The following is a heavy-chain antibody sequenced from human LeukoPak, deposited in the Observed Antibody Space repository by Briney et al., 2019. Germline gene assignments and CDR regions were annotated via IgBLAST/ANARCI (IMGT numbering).Heavy chain of an antibody. CDR3: ATAPPLRYFDWSFDY. V-gene: IGHV1-24*01. CDR2: FGPEDGET. D-gene: IGHD3-9*01. Sequence: ASVKVSCKVSGYTLTELSMHWVRQAPGKGLEWMGGFGPEDGETIYAQKFQGRVTMTEDTSTDTAYMELSSLRSEDTAVYYCATAPPLRYFDWSFDYWGQGTLVTVSS. J-gene: IGHJ4*02. CDR1: GYTLTELS.